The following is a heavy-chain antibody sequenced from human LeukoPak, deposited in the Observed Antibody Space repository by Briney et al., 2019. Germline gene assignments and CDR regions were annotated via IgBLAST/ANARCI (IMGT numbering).Heavy chain of an antibody. J-gene: IGHJ4*02. CDR2: INPNSGGT. D-gene: IGHD3-22*01. CDR3: ARGGGYYDSSGYYVN. Sequence: ASVKVSCKASGYTFTGYYMHWVRQAPGQGLEWMGWINPNSGGTNYAQKFQGRVTMTRDTSISTAYMELSRLRSDDTAVYYCARGGGYYDSSGYYVNWGQGTLVTVSS. CDR1: GYTFTGYY. V-gene: IGHV1-2*02.